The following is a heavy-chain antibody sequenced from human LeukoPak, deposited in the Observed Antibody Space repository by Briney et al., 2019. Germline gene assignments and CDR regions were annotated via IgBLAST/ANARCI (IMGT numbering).Heavy chain of an antibody. D-gene: IGHD6-6*01. V-gene: IGHV3-23*01. CDR1: GFTFSSYA. Sequence: PWGSLRLSCAASGFTFSSYAMSWVRQAPWERLQWVSGISDSGGNTYYADSVRGRFTISRDNSKNTLYLQMNSLRAEDTAVYYCARHRSSWLIDYWGQGTLVTVSS. J-gene: IGHJ4*02. CDR2: ISDSGGNT. CDR3: ARHRSSWLIDY.